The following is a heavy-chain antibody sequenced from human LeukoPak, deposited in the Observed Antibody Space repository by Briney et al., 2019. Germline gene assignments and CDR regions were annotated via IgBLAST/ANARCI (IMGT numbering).Heavy chain of an antibody. CDR1: GGSIRGYY. Sequence: ASETLSLTCNVSGGSIRGYYWSWIRQPPGKGLEWIGYIYSSGSTNYNPSLKSRVTISVDTSKNQFSLKLSSVTAADTAVYYCARGDYGGNSDWGQGTLVTVSS. D-gene: IGHD4-23*01. J-gene: IGHJ4*02. V-gene: IGHV4-59*08. CDR2: IYSSGST. CDR3: ARGDYGGNSD.